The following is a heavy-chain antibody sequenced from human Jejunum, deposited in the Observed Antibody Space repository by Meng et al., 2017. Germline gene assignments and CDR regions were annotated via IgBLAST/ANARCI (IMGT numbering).Heavy chain of an antibody. CDR2: VYDNGNT. CDR1: GDSSSGPY. CDR3: ARRAVGARGWIDP. V-gene: IGHV4-59*11. J-gene: IGHJ5*02. Sequence: QVKLQESGPGLVKPSGTLSLTCTVSGDSSSGPYWNWIRQPPGKGLEWIGCVYDNGNTNYNPSLKSRATMSLDTSKNQFSLRLSSVTAEDTAVYYCARRAVGARGWIDPWGQGTLVTVSS. D-gene: IGHD4/OR15-4a*01.